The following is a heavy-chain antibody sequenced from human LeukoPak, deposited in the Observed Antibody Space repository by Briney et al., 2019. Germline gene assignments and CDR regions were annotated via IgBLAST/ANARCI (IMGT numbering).Heavy chain of an antibody. CDR1: GFTFDDYG. CDR2: INWNGGST. J-gene: IGHJ6*02. D-gene: IGHD4-11*01. Sequence: GGSLRFSCAASGFTFDDYGMSWVRQAPGKGLEWVSGINWNGGSTGYADSVKGRFTISRDNAKNSLYLQMNSLRAEDTALYHCARSTVTAGYYYYGMDVWGQGTTVTVSS. CDR3: ARSTVTAGYYYYGMDV. V-gene: IGHV3-20*01.